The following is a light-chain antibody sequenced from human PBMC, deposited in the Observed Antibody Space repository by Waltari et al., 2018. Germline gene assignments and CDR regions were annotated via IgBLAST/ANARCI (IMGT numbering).Light chain of an antibody. V-gene: IGLV1-47*01. CDR2: RNN. CDR1: TSNLGSNY. CDR3: ASWDDSHYV. J-gene: IGLJ1*01. Sequence: QSVLTQPPSASETPGQRVIISCSGSTSNLGSNYLYWYQQLPGMAPKPPIYRNNQRPSGVPARLSCSKSGTSASLAISGLRSEDEAVYYCASWDDSHYVFGTGTKVTVL.